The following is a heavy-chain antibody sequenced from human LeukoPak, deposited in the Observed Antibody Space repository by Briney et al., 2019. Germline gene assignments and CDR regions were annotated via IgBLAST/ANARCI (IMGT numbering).Heavy chain of an antibody. CDR1: GGSISSYY. Sequence: PSETLSLTCTVSGGSISSYYWSWIRQPPGKGLEWIGYIYYSGSTNYNPSLKSRVTISVDTSKNQFSLKLSSVTAADTAVYYCARHRYSSSSYFDYWGQGTLVTVSS. D-gene: IGHD6-6*01. CDR3: ARHRYSSSSYFDY. J-gene: IGHJ4*02. CDR2: IYYSGST. V-gene: IGHV4-59*08.